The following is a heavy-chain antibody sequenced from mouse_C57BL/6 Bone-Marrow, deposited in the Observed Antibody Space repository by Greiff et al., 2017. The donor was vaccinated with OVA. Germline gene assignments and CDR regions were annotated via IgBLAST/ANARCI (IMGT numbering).Heavy chain of an antibody. D-gene: IGHD1-1*01. CDR3: ALITTVVGAY. Sequence: EVKVVESGPELVKPGASVKIPCKASGYTFTDYNMDWVKQSHGKSLEWIGDINPNNGGTIYNQKFKGKATLTVDKSSSTAYMELRSLTSEDTAVYYCALITTVVGAYWGQGTLVTVSA. CDR2: INPNNGGT. J-gene: IGHJ3*01. CDR1: GYTFTDYN. V-gene: IGHV1-18*01.